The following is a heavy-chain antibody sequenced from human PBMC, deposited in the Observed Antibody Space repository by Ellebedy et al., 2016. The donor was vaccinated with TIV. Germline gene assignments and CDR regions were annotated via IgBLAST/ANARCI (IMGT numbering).Heavy chain of an antibody. J-gene: IGHJ4*02. D-gene: IGHD3-10*01. V-gene: IGHV3-23*01. CDR1: GFTLSRHW. Sequence: GESLKISCAASGFTLSRHWMSWVRQGPGKGLEWVSALTTGGVTFYADSVKGRFTISRDSSKNTLYLQMNSLRVEDTAIYFCAKDSGRSGWISDYWGQGTLVTVSS. CDR2: LTTGGVT. CDR3: AKDSGRSGWISDY.